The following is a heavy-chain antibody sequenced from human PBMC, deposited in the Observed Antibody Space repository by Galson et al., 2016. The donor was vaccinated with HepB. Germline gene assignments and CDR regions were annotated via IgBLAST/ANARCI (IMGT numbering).Heavy chain of an antibody. D-gene: IGHD2-15*01. V-gene: IGHV2-70*11. CDR2: IDWDDDN. J-gene: IGHJ6*02. CDR1: GFSLSTSGMC. Sequence: PALVKPTQTLTLTCTFSGFSLSTSGMCVSWIRQPPGRALEWLTRIDWDDDNYYRTSLKTRPTIAKDTSKNQVVLTMTKMDPVDTTTYYCARIRAIGLGYMDVWGQGTTVTVSS. CDR3: ARIRAIGLGYMDV.